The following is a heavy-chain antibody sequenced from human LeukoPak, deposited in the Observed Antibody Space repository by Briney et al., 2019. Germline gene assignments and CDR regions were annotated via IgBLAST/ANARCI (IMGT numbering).Heavy chain of an antibody. D-gene: IGHD3-22*01. Sequence: ASVKVSCKASGGTFSSYAISWVRQAPGRGLEWMGGIIPIFGTANYAQKFQGRVTITADKSTSTAYMELSSLRSEDTAVYYCARVRSLYYYDSSGYLNWFDPWGQGTLVTVSS. CDR2: IIPIFGTA. V-gene: IGHV1-69*06. J-gene: IGHJ5*02. CDR3: ARVRSLYYYDSSGYLNWFDP. CDR1: GGTFSSYA.